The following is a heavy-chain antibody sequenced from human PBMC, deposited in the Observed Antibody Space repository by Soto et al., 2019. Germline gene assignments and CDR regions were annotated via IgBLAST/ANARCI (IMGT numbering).Heavy chain of an antibody. J-gene: IGHJ5*02. D-gene: IGHD2-2*01. V-gene: IGHV3-7*01. Sequence: GGSLRLSCAASGFTFSSYWMSWVRQAPGKGLEWVANIKQDGSEKYYVDSVKGRFTISRDNAKNSLYLQMNSLRAEDTAVYYCARLSGGLYCSSTSCYPANNWFDPWGQGTLVTLSP. CDR3: ARLSGGLYCSSTSCYPANNWFDP. CDR2: IKQDGSEK. CDR1: GFTFSSYW.